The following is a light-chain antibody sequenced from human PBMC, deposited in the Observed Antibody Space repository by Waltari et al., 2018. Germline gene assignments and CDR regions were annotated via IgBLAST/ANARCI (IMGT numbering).Light chain of an antibody. V-gene: IGLV1-44*01. CDR2: RKS. CDR3: STWDYSLRAQV. Sequence: QSALTQEASVSGTVGQKVTLSCTGNSNNVGSYPVGWYQQISHGAPKTLMFRKSLPSGIPDRFSGSKSGTTASLTISGLQPEDEADYYCSTWDYSLRAQVFGGGTKLTVL. CDR1: SNNVGSYP. J-gene: IGLJ2*01.